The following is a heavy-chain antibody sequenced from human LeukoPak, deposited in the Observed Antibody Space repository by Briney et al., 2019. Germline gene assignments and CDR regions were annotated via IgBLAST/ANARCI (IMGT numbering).Heavy chain of an antibody. CDR3: ARVSIYYYDSSGYYSYFDY. CDR1: GYSISSGYY. V-gene: IGHV4-38-2*02. CDR2: IYHSGST. D-gene: IGHD3-22*01. J-gene: IGHJ4*02. Sequence: KPSETLSLICTVSGYSISSGYYWGWIRQPPGKGLEWIGSIYHSGSTYYNPSLKSRVTISGDTSKNQFSLKLSSVTAAVTAVYYCARVSIYYYDSSGYYSYFDYWGQGTLVTVSS.